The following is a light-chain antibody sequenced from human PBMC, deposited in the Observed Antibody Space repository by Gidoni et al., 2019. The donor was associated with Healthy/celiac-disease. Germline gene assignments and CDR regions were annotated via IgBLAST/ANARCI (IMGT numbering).Light chain of an antibody. Sequence: DIVLTQSPCTLSLSPGERATLSCRASQSVSSSYLAWYQQKPGQAPRLLINGASSRATGIPDRFSGSGSGTDFTLTISRREPEDFAVYYCQQYGSAPPYTFGQGTKLEIK. CDR1: QSVSSSY. CDR3: QQYGSAPPYT. V-gene: IGKV3-20*01. CDR2: GAS. J-gene: IGKJ2*01.